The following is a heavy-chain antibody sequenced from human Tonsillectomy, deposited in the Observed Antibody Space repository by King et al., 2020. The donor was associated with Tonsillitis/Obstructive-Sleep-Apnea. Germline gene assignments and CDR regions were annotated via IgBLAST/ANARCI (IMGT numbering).Heavy chain of an antibody. CDR3: VRDDKDGRHLDY. D-gene: IGHD2-15*01. CDR1: GYTFTRNY. J-gene: IGHJ4*02. CDR2: INPSDGIT. Sequence: QLVQSGAEVKQPGASVKVSCKASGYTFTRNYVHWVRQAPGQGLEWMGIINPSDGITTYAPKCQDRVTMTRDTSTSTVNMELSSLRAEDTAIYYCVRDDKDGRHLDYWGQGSLVSVSS. V-gene: IGHV1-46*03.